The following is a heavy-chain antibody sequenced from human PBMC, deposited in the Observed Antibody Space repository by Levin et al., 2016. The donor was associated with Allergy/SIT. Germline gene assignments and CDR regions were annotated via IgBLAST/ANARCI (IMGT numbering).Heavy chain of an antibody. D-gene: IGHD5-24*01. Sequence: SETLSLTCTVSGGFIGSFYWSWIRQAPGKGLEWIGFIYYSGSTNYKSSLRSRVSISVDMSKNQISLELTSVTAADSATYFCARGEDSGGYNHYYYGMDVWGQGTTVTVSS. V-gene: IGHV4-59*01. CDR1: GGFIGSFY. J-gene: IGHJ6*02. CDR2: IYYSGST. CDR3: ARGEDSGGYNHYYYGMDV.